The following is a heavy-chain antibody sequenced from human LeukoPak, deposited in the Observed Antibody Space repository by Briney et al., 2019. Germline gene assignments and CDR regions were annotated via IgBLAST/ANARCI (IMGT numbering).Heavy chain of an antibody. D-gene: IGHD3-10*01. V-gene: IGHV1-18*04. CDR2: ISAYNGNT. J-gene: IGHJ6*03. Sequence: ASVKVSCKASVYTFTGYYMHWLRQAPGQGLEWMGWISAYNGNTNYAQKLQGRVTMTTDTSTSTAYMELRSLRSDDTAVYYCARSSGARNGRNYYYYMDVWGKGTTVTVSS. CDR1: VYTFTGYY. CDR3: ARSSGARNGRNYYYYMDV.